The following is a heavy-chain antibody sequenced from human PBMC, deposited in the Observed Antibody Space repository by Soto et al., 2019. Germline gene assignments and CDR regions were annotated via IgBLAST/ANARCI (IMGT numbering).Heavy chain of an antibody. CDR1: GYSFTSHW. V-gene: IGHV5-51*01. D-gene: IGHD3-3*01. CDR2: IYPDDSDT. Sequence: PGESLKISCKGSGYSFTSHWIGWVRQMPGKGLESMGIIYPDDSDTRYSPSFQGQVTISADKSISTAYLQWSSLKASDTAIYYCARSRSGDLTFDYWGQGTLVTVSS. J-gene: IGHJ4*02. CDR3: ARSRSGDLTFDY.